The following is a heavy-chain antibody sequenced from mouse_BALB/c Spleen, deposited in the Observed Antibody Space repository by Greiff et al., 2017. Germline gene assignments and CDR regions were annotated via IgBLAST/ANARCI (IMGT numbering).Heavy chain of an antibody. CDR2: IWAGGST. D-gene: IGHD2-2*01. J-gene: IGHJ2*01. CDR3: ARDGSQYFDY. V-gene: IGHV2-9*02. Sequence: VKVVESGPGLVAPSQSLSITCTVSGFSLTSYGVHWVRQPPGKGLEWLGVIWAGGSTNYNSALMSRLSISKDNSKSQVFLKMNSLQTDDTAMYYCARDGSQYFDYWGQGTTLTVSS. CDR1: GFSLTSYG.